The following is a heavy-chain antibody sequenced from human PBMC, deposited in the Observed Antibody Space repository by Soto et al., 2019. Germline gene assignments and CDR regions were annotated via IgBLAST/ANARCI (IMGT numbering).Heavy chain of an antibody. J-gene: IGHJ3*02. V-gene: IGHV1-2*04. CDR2: INPNSGGI. CDR3: ARGPQQWLVPRAFDI. D-gene: IGHD6-19*01. Sequence: QVQLVQSGAEVKKPGASVKVSCKASGYTFTGYYMHWVRQAPGQGLEWMGWINPNSGGINYAQKFQGWVTMTRDTSISTAYMELSRLRSDDTAVYYCARGPQQWLVPRAFDIWGQGTMVTVSS. CDR1: GYTFTGYY.